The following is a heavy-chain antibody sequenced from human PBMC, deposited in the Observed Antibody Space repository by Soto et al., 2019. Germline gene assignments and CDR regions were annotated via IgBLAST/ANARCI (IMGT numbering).Heavy chain of an antibody. J-gene: IGHJ4*02. V-gene: IGHV4-4*02. CDR2: MYSSGSS. D-gene: IGHD2-8*01. CDR3: AREWSGFDY. CDR1: GGSISSSNW. Sequence: PSETLSLTCAVSGGSISSSNWWSWVRQPPGKGLEWIAYMYSSGSSDYNPSLKGRVTISMDTSKNQYSLKLNSATAADTAVYYCAREWSGFDYWGQGILVTVSS.